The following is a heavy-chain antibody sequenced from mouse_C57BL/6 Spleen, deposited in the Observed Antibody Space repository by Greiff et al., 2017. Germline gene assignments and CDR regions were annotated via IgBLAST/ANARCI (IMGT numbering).Heavy chain of an antibody. D-gene: IGHD2-3*01. CDR3: ARDGSYYFDY. Sequence: EVNVVESGGDLVKPGGSLKLSCAASGFTFSSYGMSWVRQTPDKRLEWVATISSGGSYTYYPDSVKGRFTISRGNAKNTLYLQISSLNSEDTAMDYCARDGSYYFDYGGQGTTLTVSS. J-gene: IGHJ2*01. V-gene: IGHV5-6*01. CDR2: ISSGGSYT. CDR1: GFTFSSYG.